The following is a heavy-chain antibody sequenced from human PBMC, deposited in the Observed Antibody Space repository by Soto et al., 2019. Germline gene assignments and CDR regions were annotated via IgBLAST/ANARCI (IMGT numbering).Heavy chain of an antibody. J-gene: IGHJ6*02. D-gene: IGHD3-22*01. CDR3: ARVVARGNGMDV. CDR2: ISGSGGST. CDR1: GFTFSSYA. V-gene: IGHV3-23*01. Sequence: GVLRLSCAASGFTFSSYAMSWVRQAPGKGLEWVSAISGSGGSTYYADSVKGRFIISRDNSKNTLYLQMNSLRAEDTAVYYCARVVARGNGMDVWGQGTTVTVSS.